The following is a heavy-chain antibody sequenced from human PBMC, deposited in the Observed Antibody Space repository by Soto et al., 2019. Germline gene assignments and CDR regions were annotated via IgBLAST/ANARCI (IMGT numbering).Heavy chain of an antibody. CDR3: ARDGIAAPGPYYYGMDV. CDR2: INPNSGGT. Sequence: ASVEVSCKASGYTFTGYDMHWVRQAPGQGLEWMGWINPNSGGTNYAQKFQGWVTMTRDTSISTAYMELSRLRSDDTAVYYCARDGIAAPGPYYYGMDVWGQGTTVTVSS. D-gene: IGHD6-13*01. V-gene: IGHV1-2*04. CDR1: GYTFTGYD. J-gene: IGHJ6*02.